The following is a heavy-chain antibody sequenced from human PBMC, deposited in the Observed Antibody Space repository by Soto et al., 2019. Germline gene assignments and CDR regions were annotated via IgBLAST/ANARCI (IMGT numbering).Heavy chain of an antibody. J-gene: IGHJ4*02. CDR2: ISYDGSNK. Sequence: GGSLRLSCAASGFTFSGYGMHWVRQAPGKGLEWVAVISYDGSNKYYADSVKGRFTISRDNSKNTLYLQMNSLRAEDTAVYYCAKDQGLPDYWGQGTLVTVSS. CDR1: GFTFSGYG. CDR3: AKDQGLPDY. V-gene: IGHV3-30*18.